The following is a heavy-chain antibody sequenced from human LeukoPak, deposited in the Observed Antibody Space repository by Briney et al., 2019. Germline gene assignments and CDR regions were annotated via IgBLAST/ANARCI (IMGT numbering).Heavy chain of an antibody. CDR3: AREVMVRGEYGFDY. CDR1: GFTFSSYS. D-gene: IGHD3-10*01. Sequence: GGSLRLSCAASGFTFSSYSMNWVRQAPGKGLEWVSSISSRSSYIYYADSVKGRSTISRDNAKNSLYLQMNSLRAEDTAVYYCAREVMVRGEYGFDYWGQGTLVTVSS. CDR2: ISSRSSYI. J-gene: IGHJ4*02. V-gene: IGHV3-21*01.